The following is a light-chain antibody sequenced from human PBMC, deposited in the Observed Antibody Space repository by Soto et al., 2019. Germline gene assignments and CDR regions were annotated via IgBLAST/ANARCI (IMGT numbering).Light chain of an antibody. CDR1: QSITTF. CDR2: AAS. J-gene: IGKJ2*01. CDR3: QQSSTTPYT. Sequence: DIQMTQSPPSLSASVGDRVTITCRASQSITTFLNWYKQTPGEAPQLLIFAASSLQTVVSSRFSGSGSGTEFTLTISSLLREDYATYFCQQSSTTPYTFGPGTKLQVK. V-gene: IGKV1-39*01.